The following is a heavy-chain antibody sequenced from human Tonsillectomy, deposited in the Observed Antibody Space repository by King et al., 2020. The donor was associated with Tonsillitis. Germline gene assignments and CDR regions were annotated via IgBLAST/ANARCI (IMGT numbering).Heavy chain of an antibody. Sequence: LQLQESGPGLVRPSETLSLTCTVSGASISSYYWSWIRQPPGKGLDWIGYIYYSGITNYNPSLKSRVTISVDTSKNQFSLKLTSVTAADTAVYYCARHEPCYDSTGILRWYFDLWGRGTLVTVAS. CDR1: GASISSYY. CDR3: ARHEPCYDSTGILRWYFDL. J-gene: IGHJ2*01. V-gene: IGHV4-59*08. D-gene: IGHD3-22*01. CDR2: IYYSGIT.